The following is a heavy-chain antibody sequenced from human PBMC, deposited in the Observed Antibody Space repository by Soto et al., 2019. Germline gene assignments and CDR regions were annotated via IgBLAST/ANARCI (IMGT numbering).Heavy chain of an antibody. D-gene: IGHD1-26*01. Sequence: PGGSLRLSCATSGFTFSKAWVGWVRQAPAKGLEWVGRVMSKTDGGTTDYAAPVKGRFIISRDDSQSTLYLQMNSLKTEDTAFYYCPTDSGLSPYSFDYWGQGTLVTVSS. CDR1: GFTFSKAW. CDR2: VMSKTDGGTT. J-gene: IGHJ4*02. V-gene: IGHV3-15*01. CDR3: PTDSGLSPYSFDY.